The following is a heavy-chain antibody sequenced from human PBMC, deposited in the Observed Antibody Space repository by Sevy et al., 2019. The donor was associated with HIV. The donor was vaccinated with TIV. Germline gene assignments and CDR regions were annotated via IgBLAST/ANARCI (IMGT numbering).Heavy chain of an antibody. D-gene: IGHD5-12*01. CDR2: IYYNGNT. CDR1: GGTIVSSGHY. J-gene: IGHJ6*02. Sequence: SETLSLTCSVSGGTIVSSGHYWGWIRQTPGKGLEWIGGIYYNGNTYYSPSLKSRLTISIDTSKNQFSLNLSSVTAADTAIYFCVREAGGYDYDYGMDVWGQGTTVTVSS. V-gene: IGHV4-39*02. CDR3: VREAGGYDYDYGMDV.